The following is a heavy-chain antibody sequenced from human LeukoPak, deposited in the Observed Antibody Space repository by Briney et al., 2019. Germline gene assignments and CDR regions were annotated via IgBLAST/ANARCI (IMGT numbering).Heavy chain of an antibody. Sequence: PGGSLRLSCAPYGFTFSSYSMNWVRQAPGKGLEWVSSISSSSSYIYYAASVKGRFTISRDNSKNSLYLQMNSVRAEDTAVYYCARGRGGLSTFIDYWGQGTLVTVSS. CDR2: ISSSSSYI. CDR1: GFTFSSYS. V-gene: IGHV3-21*01. J-gene: IGHJ4*02. D-gene: IGHD3-16*02. CDR3: ARGRGGLSTFIDY.